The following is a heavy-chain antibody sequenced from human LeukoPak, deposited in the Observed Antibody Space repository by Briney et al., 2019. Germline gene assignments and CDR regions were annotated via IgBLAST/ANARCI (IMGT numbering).Heavy chain of an antibody. CDR2: ISSSSSYT. CDR3: ARPGYSYGLDY. CDR1: GFTFSDYY. V-gene: IGHV3-11*03. Sequence: GGSLRLSCAASGFTFSDYYMSWIRQAPGKGLEWVSYISSSSSYTNYADSVKGRLTISRDNAKNSLYLQMNSLRAEDTAVYYCARPGYSYGLDYWGQGTLVTVSS. D-gene: IGHD5-18*01. J-gene: IGHJ4*02.